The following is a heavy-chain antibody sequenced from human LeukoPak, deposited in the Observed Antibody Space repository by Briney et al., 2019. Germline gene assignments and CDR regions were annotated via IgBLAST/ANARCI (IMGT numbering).Heavy chain of an antibody. CDR3: AKDGDYYDSSGYTY. CDR2: ISGSGGST. CDR1: GFTFSSYA. Sequence: GGSLRLSCAASGFTFSSYAMSWVRQAPGKGLEWVLAISGSGGSTYYADSVKGRFTISRDNSKNTLYLQMNSLRAEDTAVYYCAKDGDYYDSSGYTYWGQGTLVTVSS. D-gene: IGHD3-22*01. J-gene: IGHJ4*02. V-gene: IGHV3-23*01.